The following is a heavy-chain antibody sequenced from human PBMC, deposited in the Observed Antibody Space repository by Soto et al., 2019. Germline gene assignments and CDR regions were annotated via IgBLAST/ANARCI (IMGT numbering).Heavy chain of an antibody. CDR2: INAGNGNT. Sequence: ASVKVSCKASGYTFTSYAMHWVRQAPGQRLEWMGWINAGNGNTKYSQKFQGRVTITRDTSASTAYMELSSLRSEDTAVYYCARDLATVPRGYYYMDVWGKGTTVTVSS. V-gene: IGHV1-3*01. J-gene: IGHJ6*03. CDR3: ARDLATVPRGYYYMDV. D-gene: IGHD5-12*01. CDR1: GYTFTSYA.